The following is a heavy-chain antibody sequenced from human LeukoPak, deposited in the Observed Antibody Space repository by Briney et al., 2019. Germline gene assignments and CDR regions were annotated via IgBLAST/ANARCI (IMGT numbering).Heavy chain of an antibody. CDR3: ASSKWELLRFDY. Sequence: GGSLRLSCAASGFTLSSFTMHWVRHNPGKGLEWVAVISYDESQKWYADSVKGRFTISRDNAKNSLYLQMNSLRAEDTAVYYCASSKWELLRFDYWGQGTLVTVSS. V-gene: IGHV3-30-3*01. CDR2: ISYDESQK. D-gene: IGHD1-26*01. J-gene: IGHJ4*02. CDR1: GFTLSSFT.